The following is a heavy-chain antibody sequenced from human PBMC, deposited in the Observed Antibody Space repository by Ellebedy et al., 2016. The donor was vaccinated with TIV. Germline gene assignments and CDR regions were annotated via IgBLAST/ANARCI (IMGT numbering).Heavy chain of an antibody. Sequence: GESLKISCKGSGYSFSTYWITWVRQMPGKGLEWMGRIDPSDSSTDYSPSFDGHVTISANKSNSTAFLQRGSLKASDTAMYYCARTDETTDFDYWGPGTLVTVSS. D-gene: IGHD2/OR15-2a*01. CDR1: GYSFSTYW. V-gene: IGHV5-10-1*01. CDR2: IDPSDSST. J-gene: IGHJ4*02. CDR3: ARTDETTDFDY.